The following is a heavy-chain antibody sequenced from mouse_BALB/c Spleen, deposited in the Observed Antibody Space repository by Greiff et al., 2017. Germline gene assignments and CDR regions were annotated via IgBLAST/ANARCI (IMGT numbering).Heavy chain of an antibody. J-gene: IGHJ3*01. V-gene: IGHV1S22*01. CDR2: IYPGSGST. CDR1: GYTFTSYW. D-gene: IGHD2-10*02. Sequence: KQPGSELVRPGASVKLSCKASGYTFTSYWMHWVKQRPGQGLEWIGNIYPGSGSTNYDEKFKSKATLTVDTSSSTAYMQLSSLTSEDSAVYYCARDRASMSAAEGFAYWGQGTLVTVSA. CDR3: ARDRASMSAAEGFAY.